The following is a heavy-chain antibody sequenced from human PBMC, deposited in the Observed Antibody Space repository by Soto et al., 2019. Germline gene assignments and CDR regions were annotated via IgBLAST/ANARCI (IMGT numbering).Heavy chain of an antibody. CDR2: IKSKTDGGTT. J-gene: IGHJ6*02. Sequence: PGGSLRLSCAASGFTFSNAWMNGVRQATGKGLEWVGRIKSKTDGGTTDYAAPVKGRFTISRDDSKNTLYLQMNSLKTEDTAVYYCTTDRFGYDFWSGYYQSKDYYYYYGMDVWGQGTTVTVSS. V-gene: IGHV3-15*07. D-gene: IGHD3-3*01. CDR3: TTDRFGYDFWSGYYQSKDYYYYYGMDV. CDR1: GFTFSNAW.